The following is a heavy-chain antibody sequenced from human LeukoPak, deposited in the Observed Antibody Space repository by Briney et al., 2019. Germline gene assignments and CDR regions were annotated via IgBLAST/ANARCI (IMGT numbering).Heavy chain of an antibody. CDR1: GFTFSSYD. V-gene: IGHV3-13*01. CDR3: ARLTRYNWNDDY. D-gene: IGHD1-1*01. CDR2: IGTAGDT. Sequence: GGSLRLSCAASGFTFSSYDMHWVRQATGKGLEWVSAIGTAGDTYYPGSVKGRFTISRENAKNSLYLQMNSLRAGDTAVYYCARLTRYNWNDDYWGQGTLVTVSS. J-gene: IGHJ4*02.